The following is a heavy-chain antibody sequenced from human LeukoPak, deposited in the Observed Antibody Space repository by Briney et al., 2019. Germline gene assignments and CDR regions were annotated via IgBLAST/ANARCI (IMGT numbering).Heavy chain of an antibody. CDR1: GFSLSGLW. V-gene: IGHV3-7*03. J-gene: IGHJ6*04. Sequence: GGSLRLSCVASGFSLSGLWIRWVRQAPGKGLEWEAAIKQDGSEKHYVDSVKGRTTISRDNAQNSLYLQINSLRVEDSAVYYCARDRGTTPGIYYGMDVWGKGTTVTVSS. CDR2: IKQDGSEK. D-gene: IGHD1-14*01. CDR3: ARDRGTTPGIYYGMDV.